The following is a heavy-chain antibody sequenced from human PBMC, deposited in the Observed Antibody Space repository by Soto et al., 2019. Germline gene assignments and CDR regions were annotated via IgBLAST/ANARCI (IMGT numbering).Heavy chain of an antibody. J-gene: IGHJ6*02. CDR2: IYPGDSDT. Sequence: GESLKISCKGPGYSFTSDWIGWVRQMPGKGLEWMGIIYPGDSDTRYSPSFQGHVTISTDKSISTAYLQCSSLKASDTAMYYCASGEAAVGQYGMDVWGQGTTVTVSS. CDR3: ASGEAAVGQYGMDV. D-gene: IGHD6-13*01. CDR1: GYSFTSDW. V-gene: IGHV5-51*01.